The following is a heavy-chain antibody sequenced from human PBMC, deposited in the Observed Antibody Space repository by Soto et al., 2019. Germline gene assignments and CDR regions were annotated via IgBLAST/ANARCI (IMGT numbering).Heavy chain of an antibody. CDR3: AKEKPTTSGFGS. CDR1: GFSFSSYP. CDR2: ISGSGTNT. D-gene: IGHD1-1*01. J-gene: IGHJ4*02. Sequence: VGSLRLSCAASGFSFSSYPMTWVRQAPGKGLEWVSVISGSGTNTYYAESVKGRFTISRDSSQNTLYLQMNSLRAEDTAVYYCAKEKPTTSGFGSWGQGSLVTVSS. V-gene: IGHV3-23*01.